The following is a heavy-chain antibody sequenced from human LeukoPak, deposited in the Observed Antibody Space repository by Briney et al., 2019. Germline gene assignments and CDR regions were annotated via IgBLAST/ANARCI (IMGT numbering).Heavy chain of an antibody. J-gene: IGHJ4*02. V-gene: IGHV4-39*01. CDR3: ARHASNSGVG. D-gene: IGHD4-23*01. Sequence: SETLSLTCTVSGGSITSSSYYWGWIRRPPGKGLEWIGSIYYSGSTYYSPSLKSRVTISVDTSKNQFSLKLSSVTAADTAVFYCARHASNSGVGWGQGTLVTVSS. CDR2: IYYSGST. CDR1: GGSITSSSYY.